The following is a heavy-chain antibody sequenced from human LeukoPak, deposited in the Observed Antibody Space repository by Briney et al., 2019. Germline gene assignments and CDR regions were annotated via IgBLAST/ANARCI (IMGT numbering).Heavy chain of an antibody. D-gene: IGHD6-19*01. V-gene: IGHV4-34*01. Sequence: SETLSLTCAVYGGSFSGYYWSWIRQPAGKGLEWIGEINHSGSTNYNPSLKGRVTISVDTSKNQFSLKLSSVTAADTAVYYCARGRLGSSGWWEYFQHWGQGTLVTVSS. J-gene: IGHJ1*01. CDR1: GGSFSGYY. CDR3: ARGRLGSSGWWEYFQH. CDR2: INHSGST.